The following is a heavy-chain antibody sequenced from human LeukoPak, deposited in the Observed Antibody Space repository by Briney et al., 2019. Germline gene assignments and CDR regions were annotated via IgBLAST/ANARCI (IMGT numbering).Heavy chain of an antibody. CDR3: ARHVVPAASGFDY. V-gene: IGHV1-69*04. D-gene: IGHD2-2*01. CDR1: GGTFSSYA. Sequence: EASVKVSCKASGGTFSSYAISWVRQAPGQGLEWLGRIIPILGIANYAQKFQGRVTITADKSTSTAYMELSSLRSEDTAVYYCARHVVPAASGFDYWAREPWSPSPQ. J-gene: IGHJ4*02. CDR2: IIPILGIA.